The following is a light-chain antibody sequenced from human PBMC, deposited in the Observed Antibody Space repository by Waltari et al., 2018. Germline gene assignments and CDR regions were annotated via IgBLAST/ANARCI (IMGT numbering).Light chain of an antibody. Sequence: EIVLTQSPATRSLSQGERATLSCRASQIVSSYLAWYQQKPGQAPRLLIYDASNRATGIPARFSGSGSGTDFTLTISSLEPEDFAVYYCQQRSNWPPIFTFGPGTKVDIK. CDR2: DAS. CDR1: QIVSSY. CDR3: QQRSNWPPIFT. J-gene: IGKJ3*01. V-gene: IGKV3-11*01.